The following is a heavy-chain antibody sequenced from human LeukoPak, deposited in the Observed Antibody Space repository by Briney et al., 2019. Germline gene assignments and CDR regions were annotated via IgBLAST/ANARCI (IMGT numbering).Heavy chain of an antibody. Sequence: GGSLRLSCAASRFTFSIYTMQWVRQAPGKGLEWVAVTPYDGSNKYYADSVKGRFTISRDNSKNTLFLQMNTLRAEDTAVYYCARGSPPDYWGQGTLVTVSS. V-gene: IGHV3-30*04. J-gene: IGHJ4*02. CDR2: TPYDGSNK. CDR1: RFTFSIYT. CDR3: ARGSPPDY.